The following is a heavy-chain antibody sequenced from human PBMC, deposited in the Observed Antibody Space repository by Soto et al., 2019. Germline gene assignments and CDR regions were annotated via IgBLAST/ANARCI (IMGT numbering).Heavy chain of an antibody. Sequence: PSETLSLTCTVSGGSISSYYWSWIRQPPGKGLEWIGYIYYSGSTNYNPSLKSRVTISVDTSKNQFSLKLSSVTAADTAVYYCARQKKRSSPHHYYYGMDVWGQGTTVTVSS. CDR1: GGSISSYY. V-gene: IGHV4-59*08. J-gene: IGHJ6*02. CDR3: ARQKKRSSPHHYYYGMDV. CDR2: IYYSGST.